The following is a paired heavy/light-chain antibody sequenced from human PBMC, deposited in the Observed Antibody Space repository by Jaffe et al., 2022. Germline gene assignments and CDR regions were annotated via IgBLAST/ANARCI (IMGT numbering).Light chain of an antibody. V-gene: IGLV2-14*03. CDR3: SSNTSSSTLVV. CDR1: SSDVGAYNY. J-gene: IGLJ2*01. CDR2: DVN. Sequence: QSALTQPASVSGSPGQSITISCTGTSSDVGAYNYVSWYQQHPGKAPQLMIYDVNNRPSGVSDRFFGSKSGNTASLTISGLQAEDEADYYCSSNTSSSTLVVIGGGTKLTVL.
Heavy chain of an antibody. CDR1: QFTFSYYW. Sequence: EVLLVESGGGLVQPGGSLRLSCAVSQFTFSYYWMHWVRQAPGKGLVWVSRIKSDGSRTDYADSVKGRFTISRDNAKNTLYLYMNSLRGEDTAVYYCGRGGYGDYDSGLDLWGQGTMVTVSS. J-gene: IGHJ3*01. V-gene: IGHV3-74*01. CDR3: GRGGYGDYDSGLDL. D-gene: IGHD4-17*01. CDR2: IKSDGSRT.